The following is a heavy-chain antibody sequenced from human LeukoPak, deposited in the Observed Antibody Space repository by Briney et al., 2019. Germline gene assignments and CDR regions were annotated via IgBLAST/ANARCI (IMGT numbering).Heavy chain of an antibody. D-gene: IGHD6-19*01. CDR3: ARGSVAGTESDY. V-gene: IGHV3-30*04. CDR2: ISYDGSNK. J-gene: IGHJ4*02. Sequence: GGSLRLSRAASGFTFSSYAMHWVRQAPGKGLEWVAVISYDGSNKYYADSVKGRFTISRDNSKNTLYLQMNSLRAEDTAVYYCARGSVAGTESDYWGQGTLVTVSS. CDR1: GFTFSSYA.